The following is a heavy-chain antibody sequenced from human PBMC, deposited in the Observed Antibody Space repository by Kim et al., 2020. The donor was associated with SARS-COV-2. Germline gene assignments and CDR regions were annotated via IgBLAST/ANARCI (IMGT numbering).Heavy chain of an antibody. V-gene: IGHV1-3*01. CDR1: GYTFTSYA. D-gene: IGHD3-10*01. CDR3: ASNTPPYYYGSGSYDY. CDR2: INAGNGNT. Sequence: ASVKVSCKASGYTFTSYAMHWVRQAPGQRLEWMGWINAGNGNTKYSQKFQGRVTITRDTSASTAYMELSSLRSEDTAVYYCASNTPPYYYGSGSYDYLGQGTLVTVSS. J-gene: IGHJ4*02.